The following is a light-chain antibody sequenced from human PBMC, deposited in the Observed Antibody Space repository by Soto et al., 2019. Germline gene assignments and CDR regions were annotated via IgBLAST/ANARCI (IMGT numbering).Light chain of an antibody. V-gene: IGKV1-33*01. Sequence: DLPMTQSPSSLSASVGDRVTITCQASQDISNYLNWYQQKPGKAPKLLIYDASNLETGVPSRFSGSGSGTDFTFPISSLQPEDIATYYCQQYDNLPPFTFGPGTKVDIK. CDR1: QDISNY. CDR2: DAS. CDR3: QQYDNLPPFT. J-gene: IGKJ3*01.